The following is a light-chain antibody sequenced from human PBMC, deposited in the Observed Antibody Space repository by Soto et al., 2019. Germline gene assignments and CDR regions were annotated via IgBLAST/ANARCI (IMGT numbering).Light chain of an antibody. J-gene: IGLJ1*01. V-gene: IGLV2-14*01. CDR1: SSDIGSSNY. Sequence: QSALTQPASVSGSPGQSITIPCTGTSSDIGSSNYVSWYQQHPGKGPKLMIYEVTNRPSGVSHRFSGSKSGSTASLTISGLQAEDEADYYCSSYSSSSTLLYVFGSGTKVTVL. CDR3: SSYSSSSTLLYV. CDR2: EVT.